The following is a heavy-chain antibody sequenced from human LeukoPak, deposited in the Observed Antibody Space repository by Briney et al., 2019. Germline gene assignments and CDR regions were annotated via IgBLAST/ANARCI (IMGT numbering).Heavy chain of an antibody. V-gene: IGHV3-33*01. D-gene: IGHD3-22*01. CDR1: GFTFSSYG. CDR2: IWYDGSNK. CDR3: ARVPYDSSGLDY. Sequence: GGSLRLSCAASGFTFSSYGMHWVRQAPGKGLEWVAVIWYDGSNKYYADSVKGRFTISRDSSKNTLYLQMNSLRAEDTAVYYRARVPYDSSGLDYWGQGTLVTVSS. J-gene: IGHJ4*02.